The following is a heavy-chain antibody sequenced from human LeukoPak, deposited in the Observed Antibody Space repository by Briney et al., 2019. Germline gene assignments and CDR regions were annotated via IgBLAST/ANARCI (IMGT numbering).Heavy chain of an antibody. J-gene: IGHJ5*02. Sequence: ASVKVSCKASGYTFTSYGISWVRQAPGQWLEWIGWISAHNGNTYYAQKLQGRVTMTTDTSTSTAYMELRSLRSDDTAVYYCARTWSLSDVVLSLSTISQRGWFDPWGQGTLVTVSS. D-gene: IGHD2-2*01. V-gene: IGHV1-18*01. CDR1: GYTFTSYG. CDR3: ARTWSLSDVVLSLSTISQRGWFDP. CDR2: ISAHNGNT.